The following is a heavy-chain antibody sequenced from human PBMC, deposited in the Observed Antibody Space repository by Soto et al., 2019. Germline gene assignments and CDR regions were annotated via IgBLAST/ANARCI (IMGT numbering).Heavy chain of an antibody. CDR3: AIDIAVAGNWYFDL. CDR1: GGTFSSYA. Sequence: ASVKVSCKASGGTFSSYAISWVRQAPGQGLEWMGGIIPIFGTANYAQKFQGRVTITADESTSTAYMELSSLRSEDTAVYYCAIDIAVAGNWYFDLWGRGTLVTVSS. V-gene: IGHV1-69*13. D-gene: IGHD6-19*01. CDR2: IIPIFGTA. J-gene: IGHJ2*01.